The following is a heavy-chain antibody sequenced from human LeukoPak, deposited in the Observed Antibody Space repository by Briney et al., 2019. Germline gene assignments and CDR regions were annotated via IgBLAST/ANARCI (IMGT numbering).Heavy chain of an antibody. Sequence: PSETLSLTCTVSGGSISSYYWSWIRQPPGKGLEWIGYIYYSGSTNYNPSLKSRVTISVDTSKNQFSLKLSSVTAADTAVHYCRGYSYGNTFDYWGQGTLVTVSS. D-gene: IGHD5-18*01. V-gene: IGHV4-59*01. J-gene: IGHJ4*02. CDR1: GGSISSYY. CDR2: IYYSGST. CDR3: RGYSYGNTFDY.